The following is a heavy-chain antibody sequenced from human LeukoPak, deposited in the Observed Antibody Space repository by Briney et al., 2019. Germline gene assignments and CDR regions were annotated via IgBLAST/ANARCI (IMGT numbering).Heavy chain of an antibody. J-gene: IGHJ4*02. V-gene: IGHV3-23*01. CDR2: ISATGGRT. Sequence: PGGSLRLSCVASGFTFPSYAMSWVRQAPGKGLEWVSGISATGGRTYYADSVKGRFTISRDSSKNTLYLQMNSLRAEDTAVYYCAKEGYCSATTCHNFDFWGQGTLVTVSS. CDR1: GFTFPSYA. CDR3: AKEGYCSATTCHNFDF. D-gene: IGHD2-2*02.